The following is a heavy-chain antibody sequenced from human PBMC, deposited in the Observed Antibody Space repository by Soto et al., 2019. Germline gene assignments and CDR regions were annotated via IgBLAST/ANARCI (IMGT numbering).Heavy chain of an antibody. V-gene: IGHV1-46*01. Sequence: ASVKVSCKASGSTFSSSYFHWVRQAPGEGLEWMGRINPSGGGTSYAQKFQGRVTITADESTSTAYMELSSLRSDNTAVYYCAREDRDRETGLVPAAIDGMDVWGQ. D-gene: IGHD2-2*01. CDR1: GSTFSSSY. CDR3: AREDRDRETGLVPAAIDGMDV. J-gene: IGHJ6*02. CDR2: INPSGGGT.